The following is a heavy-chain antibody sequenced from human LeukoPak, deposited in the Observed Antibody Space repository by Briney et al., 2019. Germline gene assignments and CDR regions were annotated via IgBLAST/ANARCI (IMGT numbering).Heavy chain of an antibody. V-gene: IGHV4-34*01. CDR1: GGSFSGYY. CDR3: ARGLNYDFWSGYPAYMDV. Sequence: SETLSLTCAVYGGSFSGYYWSWIRQPPGKGLEWIGEINHSGSTNYNPSLKSRVTISVDTSKNQFSLKLSSVTAADTAVYYCARGLNYDFWSGYPAYMDVWGKGTTVTVSS. CDR2: INHSGST. J-gene: IGHJ6*03. D-gene: IGHD3-3*01.